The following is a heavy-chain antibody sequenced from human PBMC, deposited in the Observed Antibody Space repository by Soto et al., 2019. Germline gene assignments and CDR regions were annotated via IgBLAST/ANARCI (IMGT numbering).Heavy chain of an antibody. D-gene: IGHD3-16*01. V-gene: IGHV3-30-3*01. Sequence: GGSLRLSCAASGFTFSSYAMHWVRQAPGKGLEWVAVISYDGSNKYYADSVKGRFTISRDNSKNTLYLQMNSLRAEDTAVYYCAVGGGFGMKGAPFDYWGQGTLVTVSS. CDR2: ISYDGSNK. CDR3: AVGGGFGMKGAPFDY. CDR1: GFTFSSYA. J-gene: IGHJ4*02.